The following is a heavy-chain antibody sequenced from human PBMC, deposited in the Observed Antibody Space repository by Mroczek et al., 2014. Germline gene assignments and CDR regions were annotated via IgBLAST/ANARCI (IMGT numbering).Heavy chain of an antibody. J-gene: IGHJ6*02. V-gene: IGHV4-61*02. CDR3: ARDVSIAAAGTAYYYYGMDV. Sequence: VQLLESGPGLVKPSQTLSLTCTVSGGSISSGSYYWSWIRQPAGKGLEWIGRIYTSGSTNYNPSLKSRVTISVDTSKNQFSLKLSSVTAADTAVYYCARDVSIAAAGTAYYYYGMDVWGQGTTVT. D-gene: IGHD6-13*01. CDR2: IYTSGST. CDR1: GGSISSGSYY.